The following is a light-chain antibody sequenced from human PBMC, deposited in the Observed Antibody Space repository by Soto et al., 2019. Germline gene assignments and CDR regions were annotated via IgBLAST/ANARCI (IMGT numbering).Light chain of an antibody. V-gene: IGKV3-15*01. CDR1: QDIRSS. CDR3: QQDSSWPLT. CDR2: GAS. Sequence: EIVMTQSPATLSVSPGERVTLSCRASQDIRSSLAGYQQNPGQAPRLLIYGASIRATGVTATVSGSGSGTEFTLSISSLQSEHLGVYYCQQDSSWPLTFGGGTKVDIK. J-gene: IGKJ4*01.